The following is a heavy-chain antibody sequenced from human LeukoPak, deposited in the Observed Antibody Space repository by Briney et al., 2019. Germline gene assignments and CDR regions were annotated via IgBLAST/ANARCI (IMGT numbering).Heavy chain of an antibody. CDR1: GFTFSTFW. CDR3: GRDDWGSLNY. Sequence: GGSLRFSCAASGFTFSTFWMHWVRHAPGKGLVWVARINSDGSTTTHADSVKGRFTISRDNAKNTLYLQMNSLRAEDTAVYYCGRDDWGSLNYWGQGTLVTVSS. D-gene: IGHD7-27*01. J-gene: IGHJ4*02. CDR2: INSDGSTT. V-gene: IGHV3-74*03.